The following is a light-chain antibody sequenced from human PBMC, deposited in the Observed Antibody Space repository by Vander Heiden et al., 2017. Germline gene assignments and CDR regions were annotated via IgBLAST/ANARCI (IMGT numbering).Light chain of an antibody. Sequence: QSALTQPASVPGSPGQSITIPCTGTSSDVGGYNYVSWYQQHPGKAPKLMIYEVSNRPSGVSNRFSGSKSGNTASLTISGLQAEDEADYYCSSYTSSSTPVFGTGTKVTVL. CDR1: SSDVGGYNY. CDR2: EVS. J-gene: IGLJ1*01. CDR3: SSYTSSSTPV. V-gene: IGLV2-14*01.